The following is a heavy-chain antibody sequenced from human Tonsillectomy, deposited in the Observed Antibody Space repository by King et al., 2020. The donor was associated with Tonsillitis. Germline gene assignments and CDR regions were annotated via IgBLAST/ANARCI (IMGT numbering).Heavy chain of an antibody. V-gene: IGHV3-74*01. J-gene: IGHJ4*02. Sequence: VQLVESGGGLVQPGGSLRLSCAASGFTISTYWMHWVRQAPGKGLVGVSRINSDGTSTAYAGSVKGRFTISKDNAKNTLYLQMNSLTAEDTAVYYCARGTGGYSSSWSDYWGQGTLVTVSS. D-gene: IGHD6-13*01. CDR1: GFTISTYW. CDR2: INSDGTST. CDR3: ARGTGGYSSSWSDY.